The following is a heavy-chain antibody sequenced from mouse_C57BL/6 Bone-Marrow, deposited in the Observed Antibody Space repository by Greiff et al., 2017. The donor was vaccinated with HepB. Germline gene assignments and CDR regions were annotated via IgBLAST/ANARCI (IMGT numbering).Heavy chain of an antibody. CDR3: ARARGLPRYAMDY. Sequence: EVHLVESGPGLAKPSQTLSLTCSVTGYSITSDYWNWIRKFPGNKLEYMGYISYSGSTYYNPSLKSRISITRDTSKNQYYLQLNSVTTEDTATYYCARARGLPRYAMDYWGQGTSVTVSS. J-gene: IGHJ4*01. D-gene: IGHD1-1*01. CDR2: ISYSGST. V-gene: IGHV3-8*01. CDR1: GYSITSDY.